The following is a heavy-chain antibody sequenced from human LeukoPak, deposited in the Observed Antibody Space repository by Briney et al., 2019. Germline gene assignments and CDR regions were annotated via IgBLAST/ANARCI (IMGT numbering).Heavy chain of an antibody. CDR3: ARDSNPNDGQVFYDAFDI. J-gene: IGHJ3*02. CDR2: IKRDGSEK. Sequence: GGSLRLSCAASGFTFSSYWMTWVRQAPGKGLEWVANIKRDGSEKHYVDSVKGRFTISRDNAKNSLYLQMNSLRAEDTAVYFCARDSNPNDGQVFYDAFDIWGQGTMVTVSS. V-gene: IGHV3-7*01. D-gene: IGHD5/OR15-5a*01. CDR1: GFTFSSYW.